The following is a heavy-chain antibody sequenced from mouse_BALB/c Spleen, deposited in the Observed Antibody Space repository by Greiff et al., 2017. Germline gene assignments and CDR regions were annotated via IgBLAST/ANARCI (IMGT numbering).Heavy chain of an antibody. V-gene: IGHV5-6-5*01. CDR2: ISSGGST. CDR3: AREGIYGSSAWFAY. D-gene: IGHD1-1*02. J-gene: IGHJ3*01. CDR1: GFTFSSYA. Sequence: EVQRVESGGGLVKPGGSLKLSCAASGFTFSSYAMSWVRQTPEKRLEWVASISSGGSTYYPDSVKGRFTISRDNARNILYLQMSSLRSEDTAMYYCAREGIYGSSAWFAYWGQGTLVTVSA.